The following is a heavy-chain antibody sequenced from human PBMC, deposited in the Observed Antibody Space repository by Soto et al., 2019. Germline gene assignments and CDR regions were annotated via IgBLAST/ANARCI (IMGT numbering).Heavy chain of an antibody. J-gene: IGHJ5*02. D-gene: IGHD1-26*01. V-gene: IGHV3-33*05. CDR3: ARDKTQGAGWFDP. CDR2: ISFDGRDI. CDR1: GFTFSSFA. Sequence: GGSLRLSCVTSGFTFSSFAMDWVRQAPGKGLEWVAAISFDGRDISYRESVKGRFTISRDKFKNTVYLQMNNLRVDDTAVYYCARDKTQGAGWFDPWGRGTLVTVSS.